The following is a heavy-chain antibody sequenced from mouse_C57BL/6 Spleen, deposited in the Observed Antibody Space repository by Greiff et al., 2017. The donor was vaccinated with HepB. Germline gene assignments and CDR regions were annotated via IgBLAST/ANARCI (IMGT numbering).Heavy chain of an antibody. Sequence: VMLVESGAELVKPGASVKISCKASGYAFSSYWMNWVKQRPGKGLEWIGQIYPGDGDTNYNGKFKGKATLTADKSSSTAYMQLSSLTSEDSAVYFCARGNYYGSSHDYWGQGTTLTVSS. CDR3: ARGNYYGSSHDY. V-gene: IGHV1-80*01. CDR1: GYAFSSYW. D-gene: IGHD1-1*01. CDR2: IYPGDGDT. J-gene: IGHJ2*01.